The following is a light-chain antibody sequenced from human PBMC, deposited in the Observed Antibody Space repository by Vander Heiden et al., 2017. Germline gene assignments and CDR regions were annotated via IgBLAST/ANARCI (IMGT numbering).Light chain of an antibody. CDR3: QQYNNWPPTWT. CDR1: QSVSSN. V-gene: IGKV3-15*01. Sequence: EIVMTQSPATLSVSPGERATLSCRPSQSVSSNLAWYQQKPGQAPRLLIYGAATRATGIPARFSGSGSGTEFTLTISSLQSEDFAVYYCQQYNNWPPTWTFGQGTKVEIK. J-gene: IGKJ1*01. CDR2: GAA.